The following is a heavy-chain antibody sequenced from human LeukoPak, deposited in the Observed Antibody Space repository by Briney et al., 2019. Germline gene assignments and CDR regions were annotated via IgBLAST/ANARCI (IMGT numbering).Heavy chain of an antibody. CDR3: AREDGYSSSWYSDY. CDR1: GFTFSSYA. V-gene: IGHV3-23*01. Sequence: PGGSLRLSCAASGFTFSSYAMSWVRQAPGKGLEWVSAISGSGGSTYYADSVEGRFTISRDNAKNSLYLQMNSLRAEDTAVYYCAREDGYSSSWYSDYWGQGTLVTVSS. D-gene: IGHD6-13*01. J-gene: IGHJ4*02. CDR2: ISGSGGST.